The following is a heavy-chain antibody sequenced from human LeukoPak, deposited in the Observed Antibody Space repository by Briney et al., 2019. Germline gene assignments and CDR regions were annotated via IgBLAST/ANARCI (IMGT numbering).Heavy chain of an antibody. CDR1: GGSISSYY. CDR2: IYYSGST. CDR3: ARGSGSSYNWFDP. D-gene: IGHD3-10*01. Sequence: SETLSLTCTVSGGSISSYYWNWIRQPPGKGLEWIGYIYYSGSTNYNPSLKSRVTISVDTSKNQFSLKLSSVTAADTAVYYCARGSGSSYNWFDPWGQGTLVTVSS. J-gene: IGHJ5*02. V-gene: IGHV4-59*01.